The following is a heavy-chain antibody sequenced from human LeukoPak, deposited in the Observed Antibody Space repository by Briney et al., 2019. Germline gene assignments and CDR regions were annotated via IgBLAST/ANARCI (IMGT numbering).Heavy chain of an antibody. D-gene: IGHD3-22*01. CDR2: IYYSGST. V-gene: IGHV4-39*01. Sequence: SETLSLTCTVSGGSISSSSYYWGWIRQPPGKGLEWIGSIYYSGSTYYNPSLKSRVTISVDTSKNQFSLKLSSVTAADTAVYYCARHPSITMIVVVTPPHWFDPWGQGTLVTVSS. J-gene: IGHJ5*02. CDR3: ARHPSITMIVVVTPPHWFDP. CDR1: GGSISSSSYY.